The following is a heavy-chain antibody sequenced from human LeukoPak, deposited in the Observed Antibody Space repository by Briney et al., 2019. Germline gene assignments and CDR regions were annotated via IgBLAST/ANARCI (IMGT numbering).Heavy chain of an antibody. CDR3: ARRSRDGWYFDY. CDR2: ISSDGGNK. Sequence: HPGGSLRLSCAASKFTFNNYAMHWVRQAPGKGLEWVSIISSDGGNKYYADSVKGRFAISRDNSNNTLYLQMNSLRAEDTAVYYCARRSRDGWYFDYWGQGTLVTVSS. CDR1: KFTFNNYA. V-gene: IGHV3-30*09. D-gene: IGHD5-24*01. J-gene: IGHJ4*02.